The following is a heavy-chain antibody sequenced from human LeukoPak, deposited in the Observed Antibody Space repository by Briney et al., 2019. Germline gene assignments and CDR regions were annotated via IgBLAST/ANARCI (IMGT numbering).Heavy chain of an antibody. Sequence: ASVKVSCKASEYTFTGYYMHWVRQAPGQGLEWMGWINPNSGGTNSAQKFQGRVTMTTDTSISTAYMEMSRLRSGDTAVYYCAVLRIGYYNDVFDIWGHGTMVTVSS. D-gene: IGHD2-8*01. CDR2: INPNSGGT. V-gene: IGHV1-2*02. CDR3: AVLRIGYYNDVFDI. J-gene: IGHJ3*02. CDR1: EYTFTGYY.